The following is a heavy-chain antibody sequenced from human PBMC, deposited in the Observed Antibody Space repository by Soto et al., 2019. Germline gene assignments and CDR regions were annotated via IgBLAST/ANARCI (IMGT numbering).Heavy chain of an antibody. D-gene: IGHD3-22*01. CDR1: GGSLSSGDNY. CDR2: ISNSGST. J-gene: IGHJ3*02. CDR3: ASYYDSRGYYYAFDI. V-gene: IGHV4-30-4*08. Sequence: LTCSVSGGSLSSGDNYWSWIRQSPGKGLEWIGYISNSGSTDYSPSLRSRVTISLDTSKNQFSLNLNSVTAADTAVYYCASYYDSRGYYYAFDIWGQGTKVTVSS.